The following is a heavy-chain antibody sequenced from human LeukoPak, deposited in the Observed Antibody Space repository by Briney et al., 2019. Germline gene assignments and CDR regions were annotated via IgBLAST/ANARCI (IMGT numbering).Heavy chain of an antibody. V-gene: IGHV1-8*03. D-gene: IGHD3-22*01. CDR1: GYTFTSYD. CDR2: MNPNSGNT. J-gene: IGHJ6*03. Sequence: ASVKVSCKASGYTFTSYDINWVRQATGQGLEWMGWMNPNSGNTGYAQKFQGRVTITRNTSISTAYMELSSLRSEDTAVYYCARGPSHDSSGYCYYYMDVWGKGTTVTVSS. CDR3: ARGPSHDSSGYCYYYMDV.